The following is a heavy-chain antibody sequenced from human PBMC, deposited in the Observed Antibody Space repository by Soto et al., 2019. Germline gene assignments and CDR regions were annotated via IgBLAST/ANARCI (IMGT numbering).Heavy chain of an antibody. CDR1: GGTFSSYA. Sequence: QVQLVQSGAEVKKPGSSVKVSCKASGGTFSSYAISWVRQAPGQGLEWMGGIIPIFGTANYAQKFQGRVTITADESTSXXYLGLSSLRSEDTAVYYCASRYCSGGSCYPDAFDIWGQGTMVTVSS. J-gene: IGHJ3*02. D-gene: IGHD2-15*01. CDR2: IIPIFGTA. V-gene: IGHV1-69*12. CDR3: ASRYCSGGSCYPDAFDI.